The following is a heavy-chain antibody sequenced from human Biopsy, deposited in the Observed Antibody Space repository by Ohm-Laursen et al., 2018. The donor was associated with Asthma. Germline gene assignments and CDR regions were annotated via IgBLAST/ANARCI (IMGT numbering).Heavy chain of an antibody. V-gene: IGHV1-69*13. CDR3: ARKAGSCISRTCYSLDF. CDR1: GGTFNTYV. CDR2: SNSVFGTT. Sequence: ASVKVSCKSLGGTFNTYVIGWVRQAPGQGREWVGGSNSVFGTTTYPQKFQDRVTITADDSTSTVYMELSSLRSEDTAVYYCARKAGSCISRTCYSLDFWGQGTLVTVSS. D-gene: IGHD2-2*01. J-gene: IGHJ4*02.